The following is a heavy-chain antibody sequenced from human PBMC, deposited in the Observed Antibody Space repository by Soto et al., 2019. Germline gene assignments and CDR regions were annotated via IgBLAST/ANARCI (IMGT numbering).Heavy chain of an antibody. CDR2: MSSSGGST. J-gene: IGHJ4*02. D-gene: IGHD6-19*01. CDR3: AREIIEVIGAIRRFDS. V-gene: IGHV3-23*01. CDR1: PSPSLSSA. Sequence: LILSSAASPSPSLSSALSLVRQAPGKGLEWVSFMSSSGGSTYYADSVKGRLTISRDNSKNTLYLQMDSLIAEDTAVYHCAREIIEVIGAIRRFDSWGQGTLVTVSS.